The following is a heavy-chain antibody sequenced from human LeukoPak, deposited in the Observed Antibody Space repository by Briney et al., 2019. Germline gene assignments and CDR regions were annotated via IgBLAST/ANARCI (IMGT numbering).Heavy chain of an antibody. D-gene: IGHD3-22*01. CDR1: GGSISSSSYY. Sequence: PSQTLSLTCTVSGGSISSSSYYWGWIRQPPGKGLEWIGSIYYSGSTYYNPSLKSRVTISVDTSKNQFSLKLSSVTAADTAVYYCARGYYYDSSAFDYWGQGTLVTVSS. CDR3: ARGYYYDSSAFDY. CDR2: IYYSGST. V-gene: IGHV4-39*07. J-gene: IGHJ4*02.